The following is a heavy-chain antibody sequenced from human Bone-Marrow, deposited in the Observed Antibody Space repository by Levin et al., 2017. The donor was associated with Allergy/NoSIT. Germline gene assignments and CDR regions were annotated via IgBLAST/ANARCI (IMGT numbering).Heavy chain of an antibody. CDR3: ARDLTFYYDTSGFYPFDF. J-gene: IGHJ4*02. CDR1: GFSFSTCS. D-gene: IGHD3-22*01. CDR2: ISDNSNYI. Sequence: GGSLRLSCAASGFSFSTCSMNWVRQAPGKGLEWVASISDNSNYIHYADSLKGRFIISRDNAKNSLFLQMNSLRADDTAVYYCARDLTFYYDTSGFYPFDFWGQGTLVTVSS. V-gene: IGHV3-21*01.